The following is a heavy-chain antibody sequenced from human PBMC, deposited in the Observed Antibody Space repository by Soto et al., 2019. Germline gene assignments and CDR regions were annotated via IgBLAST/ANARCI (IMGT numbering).Heavy chain of an antibody. CDR3: ARDSPPVDY. CDR1: GYTFTNYG. V-gene: IGHV1-18*01. J-gene: IGHJ4*02. CDR2: ISAYNGNT. Sequence: QVQLVQSGAEVKKPGASVKLSCKASGYTFTNYGISWVRQAPGQGLEWMGWISAYNGNTNYARKPQGRVTMTTATATSTAYMEPGSLGSDDTAVYYCARDSPPVDYWGQGTLVTVSS.